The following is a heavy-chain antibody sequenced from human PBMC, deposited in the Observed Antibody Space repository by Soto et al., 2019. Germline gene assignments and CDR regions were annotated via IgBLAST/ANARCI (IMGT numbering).Heavy chain of an antibody. V-gene: IGHV4-59*06. D-gene: IGHD3-3*01. J-gene: IGHJ4*02. Sequence: SETLSLTCTVSGGSISSYYWSWIRQPPGKALEWIGYIYYSGSTYYNPSLESRVSISGDTSKNQFSLKLSSVTAADTAVYYCARRRTDFWSGYSSYFDYWGQGALVTVSS. CDR3: ARRRTDFWSGYSSYFDY. CDR2: IYYSGST. CDR1: GGSISSYY.